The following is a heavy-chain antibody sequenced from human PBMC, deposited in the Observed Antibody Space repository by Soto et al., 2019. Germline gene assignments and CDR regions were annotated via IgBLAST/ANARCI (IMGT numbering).Heavy chain of an antibody. CDR2: IYHSGST. Sequence: ETLSLTCAVSGGSISSSNWWSWVRQPPGKGLEWIGEIYHSGSTNYNPSLKSRVTISVDKSKNQFSLKLSSVTAADTAVYYCARVAQQLVHYFDYWGQGTLVTVSS. D-gene: IGHD6-13*01. CDR1: GGSISSSNW. CDR3: ARVAQQLVHYFDY. J-gene: IGHJ4*02. V-gene: IGHV4-4*02.